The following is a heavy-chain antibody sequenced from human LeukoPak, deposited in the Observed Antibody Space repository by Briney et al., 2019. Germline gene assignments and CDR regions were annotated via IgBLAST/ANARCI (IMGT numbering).Heavy chain of an antibody. CDR1: NFTFRTYS. CDR2: ISSGGVVT. J-gene: IGHJ4*02. D-gene: IGHD2-21*01. Sequence: GGSLRLSCGASNFTFRTYSMIWARQTAGAGLEWISYISSGGVVTHYAESVQGRFSTSRDNAKNSLYLQMNRLKDDDTAVYYCARVGVGDWGVVWDHCSEGARVTVSS. CDR3: ARVGVGDWGVVWDH. V-gene: IGHV3-48*02.